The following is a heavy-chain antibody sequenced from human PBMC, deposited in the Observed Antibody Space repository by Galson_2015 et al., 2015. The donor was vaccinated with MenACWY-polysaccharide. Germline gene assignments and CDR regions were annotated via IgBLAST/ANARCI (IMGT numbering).Heavy chain of an antibody. Sequence: SLRLSCAASGFSLGAWYMSWIRQAPGKGLEWLSYISKSGDSIYYGDSVKGRFAISRDIAKNSLYLQLNSLEVEDTAIYYCARGHYGLDVWGQGTTVTVSS. J-gene: IGHJ6*02. CDR2: ISKSGDSI. V-gene: IGHV3-11*01. CDR1: GFSLGAWY. CDR3: ARGHYGLDV.